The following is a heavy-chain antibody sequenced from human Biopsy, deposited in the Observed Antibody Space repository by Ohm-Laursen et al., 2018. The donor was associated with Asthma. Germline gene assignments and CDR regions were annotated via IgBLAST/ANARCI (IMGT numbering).Heavy chain of an antibody. CDR1: GFTFDDHA. CDR3: AKDVRQGYGDYLHFDC. J-gene: IGHJ4*02. Sequence: SLRLFCAASGFTFDDHAMHWVRQVPGKGLEWVAGISGTSGTLGYADSVTGRFTISRDNARKSLYLQMKSLKVEDTALYFCAKDVRQGYGDYLHFDCWGRGAQVTVSS. V-gene: IGHV3-9*01. D-gene: IGHD4-17*01. CDR2: ISGTSGTL.